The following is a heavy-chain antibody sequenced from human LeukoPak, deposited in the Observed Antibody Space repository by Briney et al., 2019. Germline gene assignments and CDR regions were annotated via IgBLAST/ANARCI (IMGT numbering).Heavy chain of an antibody. J-gene: IGHJ6*03. V-gene: IGHV4-4*07. CDR2: IYITGST. CDR3: ARLKYYDSTGYSPGYYMDV. CDR1: GASISSSY. Sequence: SETLSLTCTVSGASISSSYWSWIRQTPGKGLERVGRIYITGSTNYNPSLQSRLSMSVDTSKNQFSLRLTSVSAADTAVYYCARLKYYDSTGYSPGYYMDVCGNGITVTVSS. D-gene: IGHD3-22*01.